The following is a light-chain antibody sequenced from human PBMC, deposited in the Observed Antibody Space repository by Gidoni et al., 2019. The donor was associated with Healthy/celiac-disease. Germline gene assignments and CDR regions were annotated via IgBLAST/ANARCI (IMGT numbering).Light chain of an antibody. CDR2: AAS. CDR1: QSISSY. Sequence: DIPMTQSPSSLSASGGDRVTITCRSSQSISSYLNWYPQKPGKAPKLLIYAASSLQSGVPSRFSGSGTGTDFTLTISSLQPEDFATYYCQQSYSTPGFTFGPGTKVDIK. J-gene: IGKJ3*01. V-gene: IGKV1-39*01. CDR3: QQSYSTPGFT.